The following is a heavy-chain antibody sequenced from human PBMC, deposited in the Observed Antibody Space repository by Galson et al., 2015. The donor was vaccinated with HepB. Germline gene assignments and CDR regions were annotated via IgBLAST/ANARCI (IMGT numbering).Heavy chain of an antibody. CDR1: GYTFTSYA. D-gene: IGHD2-2*01. Sequence: SVKVSCKASGYTFTSYAMHWVRQAPGQRLEWMGWINAGNGNTKYSQKFQGRVTITRDTSASTAYMELSSLRSEDTAVYYCARDVIVVVPAAIMDVWGKGTTVTVSS. V-gene: IGHV1-3*01. J-gene: IGHJ6*03. CDR2: INAGNGNT. CDR3: ARDVIVVVPAAIMDV.